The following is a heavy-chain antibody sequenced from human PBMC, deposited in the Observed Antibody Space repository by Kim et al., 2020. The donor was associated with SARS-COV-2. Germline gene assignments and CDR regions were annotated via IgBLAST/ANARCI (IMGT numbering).Heavy chain of an antibody. D-gene: IGHD3-22*01. CDR3: TRHGGDSSGYALDY. Sequence: AASVKGRFTTSRADSKTTAYLQMNGLKTEDTAVYYCTRHGGDSSGYALDYWGQGTLVTVSS. J-gene: IGHJ4*02. V-gene: IGHV3-73*01.